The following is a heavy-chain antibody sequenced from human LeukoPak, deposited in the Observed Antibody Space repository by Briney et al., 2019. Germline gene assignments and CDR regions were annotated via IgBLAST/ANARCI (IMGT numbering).Heavy chain of an antibody. Sequence: SETLSLTCTVSGYSISSGYYWGWIRPPPGKGLEWIGSIYHSGSTYYNPSLKSRVTISVDTSKNQFSLKLSSVTAADTAVYYCARALSITMIVVRRWRFDPWGQGTLVTVSS. V-gene: IGHV4-38-2*02. J-gene: IGHJ5*02. CDR1: GYSISSGYY. CDR2: IYHSGST. D-gene: IGHD3-22*01. CDR3: ARALSITMIVVRRWRFDP.